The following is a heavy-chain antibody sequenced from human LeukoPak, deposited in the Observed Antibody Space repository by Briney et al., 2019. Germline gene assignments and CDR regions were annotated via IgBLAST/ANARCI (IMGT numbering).Heavy chain of an antibody. D-gene: IGHD4-23*01. CDR3: ARDYGGGIDY. CDR1: GFTFSSYT. CDR2: ISGSGTYI. Sequence: GGSLRLSCAASGFTFSSYTLNWVRQAPGKGLEWVSSISGSGTYIYYADSVKGRFTISRDNARNSLSLQMNTLRAEDTAVYYCARDYGGGIDYWGQGTLVTVSS. V-gene: IGHV3-21*01. J-gene: IGHJ4*02.